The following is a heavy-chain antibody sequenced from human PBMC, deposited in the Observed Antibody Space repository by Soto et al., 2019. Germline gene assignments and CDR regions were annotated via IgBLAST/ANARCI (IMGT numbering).Heavy chain of an antibody. CDR2: IIPIFGTT. CDR3: ARDASGIAARPGYFDY. Sequence: QVQLVQSGAEVKKPGSSVKVSCKASGGTFSSYAISWVRQAPGQGLEWMGGIIPIFGTTNYAQKFQGRVTITADESTSTAYMELSSLRSEDTAVYYCARDASGIAARPGYFDYWGQGTLVTVSS. V-gene: IGHV1-69*01. D-gene: IGHD6-6*01. CDR1: GGTFSSYA. J-gene: IGHJ4*02.